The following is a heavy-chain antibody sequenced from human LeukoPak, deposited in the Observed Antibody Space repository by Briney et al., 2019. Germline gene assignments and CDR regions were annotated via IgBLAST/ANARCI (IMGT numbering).Heavy chain of an antibody. Sequence: PETLSLTCTVSGGSINTYFWTWIRQPAGKGLQWIGRIYPSGSTNYSPSLKSRLTMSVDTSNNQFSLKLSSVTAADTAVYYCARDRYGGIIDSWGQGTLVSVSS. CDR1: GGSINTYF. J-gene: IGHJ4*02. D-gene: IGHD1-1*01. V-gene: IGHV4-4*07. CDR3: ARDRYGGIIDS. CDR2: IYPSGST.